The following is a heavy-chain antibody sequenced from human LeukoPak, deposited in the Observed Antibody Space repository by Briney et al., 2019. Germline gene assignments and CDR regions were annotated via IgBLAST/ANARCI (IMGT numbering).Heavy chain of an antibody. J-gene: IGHJ4*02. CDR3: AREGQQLKHFDY. CDR2: INPRGDAT. CDR1: GNTFIGYW. V-gene: IGHV1-46*01. D-gene: IGHD1-1*01. Sequence: ASVKVSCKASGNTFIGYWIHWVRQAPGQGLEWMGAINPRGDATIGAQKFQGRVTTTRNTSTSTVYIELSSLRSEDTAVYYCAREGQQLKHFDYWGQGTLVTVSS.